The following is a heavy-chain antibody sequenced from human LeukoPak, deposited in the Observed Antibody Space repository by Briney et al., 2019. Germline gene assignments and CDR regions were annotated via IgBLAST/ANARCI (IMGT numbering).Heavy chain of an antibody. CDR3: AGDRLPSRYSGLDY. V-gene: IGHV3-7*01. CDR2: IKQDGSEK. D-gene: IGHD3-9*01. CDR1: GFTFSNYW. J-gene: IGHJ4*02. Sequence: GESLRLSCAASGFTFSNYWMSWVRQAPGKGLEWVANIKQDGSEKYYVDSVKGRFTISRDNAKNSLYLQISSLRAEDTAVYYCAGDRLPSRYSGLDYWGQGTLVTVSS.